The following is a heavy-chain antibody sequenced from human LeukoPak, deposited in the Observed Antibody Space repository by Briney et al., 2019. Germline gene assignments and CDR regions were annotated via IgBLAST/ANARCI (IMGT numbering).Heavy chain of an antibody. J-gene: IGHJ6*02. CDR2: ISYDGSNK. CDR1: GFTFSSYA. D-gene: IGHD1-26*01. Sequence: PGGSLRLSCAASGFTFSSYAMHWVRQAPGKGLEWVAVISYDGSNKYYADSVKGRFTISRDNSKNTLYLQMNSLRAEDTAVYYCAKDHRDSGNYYYYYGMDVWGQGTTVAVSS. V-gene: IGHV3-30-3*01. CDR3: AKDHRDSGNYYYYYGMDV.